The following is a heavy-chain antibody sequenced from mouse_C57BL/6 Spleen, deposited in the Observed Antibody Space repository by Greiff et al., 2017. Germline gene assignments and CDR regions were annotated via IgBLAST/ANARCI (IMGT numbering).Heavy chain of an antibody. D-gene: IGHD2-12*01. J-gene: IGHJ4*01. Sequence: EVKLVESGGGLVKPGGSLKLSCAASGFTFSDYGMHWVRQAPEKGLEWVAYISNGSSTIYYADTVKGRFTISRDNAKNTLFLQMTSLRSEDTAMYYCAVDKNDRDYYAMDYWGQGTSVTVSS. CDR1: GFTFSDYG. CDR3: AVDKNDRDYYAMDY. CDR2: ISNGSSTI. V-gene: IGHV5-17*01.